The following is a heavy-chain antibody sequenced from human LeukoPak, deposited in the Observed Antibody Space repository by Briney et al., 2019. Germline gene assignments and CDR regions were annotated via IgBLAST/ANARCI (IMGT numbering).Heavy chain of an antibody. D-gene: IGHD5-18*01. CDR1: GFTFSSYA. V-gene: IGHV3-23*01. J-gene: IGHJ4*02. CDR2: ISGSGGST. CDR3: AKDIEYSYGPPDY. Sequence: GGSLRLSCAASGFTFSSYAMSWVRQAPGKGLEWVSAISGSGGSTYYADSVKGRFTISRDNSKNTLYLLMNSLRAEDTAVYYCAKDIEYSYGPPDYWGQGTLVTVPS.